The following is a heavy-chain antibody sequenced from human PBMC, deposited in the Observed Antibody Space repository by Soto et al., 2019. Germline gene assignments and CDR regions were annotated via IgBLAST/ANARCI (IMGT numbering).Heavy chain of an antibody. J-gene: IGHJ4*02. CDR3: ATLLLMGAGRSGWQLFDY. D-gene: IGHD6-19*01. CDR2: FDPEDGET. Sequence: ASVKVSCKVSGYTLTELSMHWVRQAPGKGLEWMGGFDPEDGETIYAQKFQGRVTMTEDTSTDTAYMELSSLRSEDTAVYYCATLLLMGAGRSGWQLFDYWGQGTLVTVSS. CDR1: GYTLTELS. V-gene: IGHV1-24*01.